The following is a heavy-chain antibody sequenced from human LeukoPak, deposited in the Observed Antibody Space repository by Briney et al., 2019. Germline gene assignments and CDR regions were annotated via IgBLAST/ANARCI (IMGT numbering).Heavy chain of an antibody. CDR2: INPNSGGT. D-gene: IGHD6-13*01. Sequence: ASVKVSCKASGYTFTGYYMHWVRQAPGQGLEWMGWINPNSGGTNYAQKFQGWVTMTRDTSISTAYMELSRLRSDDTAVYYCARGDYSSSWSRGMDVWGQGTTVTVSS. CDR1: GYTFTGYY. CDR3: ARGDYSSSWSRGMDV. V-gene: IGHV1-2*04. J-gene: IGHJ6*02.